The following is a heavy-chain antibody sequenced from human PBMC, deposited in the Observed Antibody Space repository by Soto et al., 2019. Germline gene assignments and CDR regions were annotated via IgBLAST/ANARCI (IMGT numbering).Heavy chain of an antibody. V-gene: IGHV3-64D*08. J-gene: IGHJ4*02. CDR3: VKDPGELLWCFDY. CDR1: GFTFSSYA. D-gene: IGHD3-10*01. CDR2: ISSNGGST. Sequence: GGSLRLSCSASGFTFSSYAMHWVRKAPGKGLEYVSAISSNGGSTYYADSVKGRFTISRDNSKNTLYLQMSSLRADDSAVFYCVKDPGELLWCFDYWGQGTLVTVSS.